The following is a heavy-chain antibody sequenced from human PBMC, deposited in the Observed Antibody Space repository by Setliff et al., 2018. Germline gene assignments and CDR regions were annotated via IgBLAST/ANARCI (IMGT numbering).Heavy chain of an antibody. V-gene: IGHV1-46*01. J-gene: IGHJ4*02. CDR2: INPKNGGA. CDR3: AAIGLDTAMITGVLFDF. Sequence: ASVKVSCKASGYTFTSYAMNWVRQAPGQGLEWMGVINPKNGGATYPQNLQGRVTMTRDTSMSTVYMELSSLRSEDTAVYYCAAIGLDTAMITGVLFDFWGQGTLVTVSS. D-gene: IGHD5-18*01. CDR1: GYTFTSYA.